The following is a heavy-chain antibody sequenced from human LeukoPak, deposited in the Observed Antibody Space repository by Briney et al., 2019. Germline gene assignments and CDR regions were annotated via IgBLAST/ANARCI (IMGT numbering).Heavy chain of an antibody. CDR3: ARDQFGSGKGLDY. V-gene: IGHV3-53*01. CDR1: GFTVSSNY. Sequence: GGSLRLSCAASGFTVSSNYMSWVRQAPGKGLEWVSLIYSGGSTYYADSVKGRFTISRDNSKNTLYLQMNSLRAEDTAVYYCARDQFGSGKGLDYWGQGTLVTVSS. CDR2: IYSGGST. D-gene: IGHD3-10*01. J-gene: IGHJ4*02.